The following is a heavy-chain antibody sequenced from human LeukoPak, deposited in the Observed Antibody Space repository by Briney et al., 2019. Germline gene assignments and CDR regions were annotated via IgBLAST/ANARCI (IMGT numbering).Heavy chain of an antibody. D-gene: IGHD1-26*01. J-gene: IGHJ6*02. CDR1: GFAFSSYA. V-gene: IGHV3-64*01. Sequence: GGSLRLSCAASGFAFSSYAMHWVRQAPGKGLEYVSAISSNGGSTYYANSVKGRFTISRDNSKNTLYLQMGSLRAEDMAVYYCAGDCAPHLGIGGATNGMDVWGQGTTVTVSS. CDR3: AGDCAPHLGIGGATNGMDV. CDR2: ISSNGGST.